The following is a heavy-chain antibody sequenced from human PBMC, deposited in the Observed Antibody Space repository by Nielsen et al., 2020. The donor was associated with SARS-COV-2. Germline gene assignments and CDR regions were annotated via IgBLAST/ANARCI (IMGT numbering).Heavy chain of an antibody. J-gene: IGHJ1*01. D-gene: IGHD2-21*02. CDR1: GYTFTNYG. CDR2: ISAYNGNT. V-gene: IGHV1-18*04. CDR3: ATTVVTADAEYFQH. Sequence: ASVKVSCKASGYTFTNYGISWVRQAPGKGLEWMGWISAYNGNTNYAQKLQGRVTMTTDTSTSTAYMELRSLRSDDTAVFYCATTVVTADAEYFQHWGQGTLVTVSS.